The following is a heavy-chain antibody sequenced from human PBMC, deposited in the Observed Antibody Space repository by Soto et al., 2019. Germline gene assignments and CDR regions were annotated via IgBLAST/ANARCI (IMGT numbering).Heavy chain of an antibody. J-gene: IGHJ5*01. Sequence: SETLSLTCTVSGYSLTIGSYYWSWVRQPPGKGLEWIAYIYRSGSTNYNPSLKSRATISVDTSKNQFSLRLTSVTPADTAMYYCARWKYIYAELPGDCFDSWGKGILVTVST. CDR2: IYRSGST. CDR3: ARWKYIYAELPGDCFDS. D-gene: IGHD1-7*01. CDR1: GYSLTIGSYY. V-gene: IGHV4-61*01.